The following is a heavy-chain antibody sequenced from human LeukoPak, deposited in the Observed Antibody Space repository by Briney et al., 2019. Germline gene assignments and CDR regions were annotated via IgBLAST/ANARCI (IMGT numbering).Heavy chain of an antibody. CDR3: ARHKDWTFDY. Sequence: GGSLRLSCAASGFTFGSYDMHWVRQAPGKGLEWVAVIWYDGSNKYYADSVKGRFTISRDISKNTLYLQMNSLRAEDTAVYYCARHKDWTFDYWGQGTLLSVSS. CDR1: GFTFGSYD. V-gene: IGHV3-33*01. J-gene: IGHJ4*02. CDR2: IWYDGSNK. D-gene: IGHD3/OR15-3a*01.